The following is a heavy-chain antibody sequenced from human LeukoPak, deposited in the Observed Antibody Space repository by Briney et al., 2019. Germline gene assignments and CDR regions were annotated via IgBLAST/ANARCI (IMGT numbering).Heavy chain of an antibody. J-gene: IGHJ4*02. Sequence: GRSLRLSCAASGVTFSSYGMHWVRQAPGKGLEWVAVISYDGSNKYYADSVKGRFTISRDNSKNTLYLQMNSLRAEDTAVYYCAKDQGVAAASLDYWGQGTLVTVSS. CDR2: ISYDGSNK. CDR3: AKDQGVAAASLDY. CDR1: GVTFSSYG. V-gene: IGHV3-30*18. D-gene: IGHD6-13*01.